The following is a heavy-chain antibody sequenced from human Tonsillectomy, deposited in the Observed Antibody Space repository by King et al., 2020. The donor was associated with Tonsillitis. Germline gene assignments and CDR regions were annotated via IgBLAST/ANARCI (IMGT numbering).Heavy chain of an antibody. CDR2: MNPDNGDT. CDR3: ARGGLPTFDY. J-gene: IGHJ4*02. CDR1: GYTFTGHY. Sequence: QLVQSGAEVKKPGASVRVSCMTSGYTFTGHYLHWVRQAPGQGLEWMGWMNPDNGDTNDAQNFQGRVTMTGDTSISTAFMELTSLRSDDTAVYYCARGGLPTFDYWGQGTLVTVSS. V-gene: IGHV1-2*02.